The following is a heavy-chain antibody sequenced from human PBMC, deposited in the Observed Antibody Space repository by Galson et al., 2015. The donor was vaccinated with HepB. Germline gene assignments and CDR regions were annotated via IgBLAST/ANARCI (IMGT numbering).Heavy chain of an antibody. CDR2: ISAYNGNT. V-gene: IGHV1-18*01. D-gene: IGHD2-15*01. Sequence: SVKVSCKASGYTFTSYDISWVRQAPGQGLEWMGWISAYNGNTNYAQKLQGRVTMTTDTSTSTAYMELRSLRSDDTAVYYCARVGLPPPRYCSGGSCYPGGPGDYWGQGTLVTVSS. CDR1: GYTFTSYD. J-gene: IGHJ4*02. CDR3: ARVGLPPPRYCSGGSCYPGGPGDY.